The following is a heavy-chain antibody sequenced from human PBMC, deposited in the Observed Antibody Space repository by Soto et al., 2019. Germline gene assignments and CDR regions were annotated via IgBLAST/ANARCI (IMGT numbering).Heavy chain of an antibody. Sequence: QVLLLQSGSQMMKPGDSVKVSCKASGYTLTIYSIHWLRQAPGQRLEWMGWVDPNNGNTRYSQTLSGRVSLTWDTSAATAFMELHSLRPEDTAVYYCARDSLAVAGSFYDYWGQGALVTVSS. CDR3: ARDSLAVAGSFYDY. J-gene: IGHJ4*02. CDR1: GYTLTIYS. CDR2: VDPNNGNT. V-gene: IGHV1-3*01. D-gene: IGHD6-19*01.